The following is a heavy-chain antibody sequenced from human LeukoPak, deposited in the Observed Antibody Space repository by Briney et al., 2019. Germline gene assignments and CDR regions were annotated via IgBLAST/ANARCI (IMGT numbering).Heavy chain of an antibody. CDR3: ARDGGYSSSWYEGYFDY. CDR2: VWYDGSNK. V-gene: IGHV3-33*01. D-gene: IGHD6-13*01. J-gene: IGHJ4*02. Sequence: PGGSLRLSCAASGFTFSSFGMHWVRQAPGKWVECVPVVWYDGSNKYYADSVKGRFTISRDNSKNTLYLQMNSLRAEHTAVYYCARDGGYSSSWYEGYFDYWGQGTLVTVSS. CDR1: GFTFSSFG.